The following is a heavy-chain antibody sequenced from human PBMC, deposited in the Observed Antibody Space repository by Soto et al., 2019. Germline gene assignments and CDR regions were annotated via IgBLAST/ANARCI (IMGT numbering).Heavy chain of an antibody. CDR2: ISSSSSYT. CDR3: ARDYVIVGATPLYGYYGMDV. D-gene: IGHD1-26*01. V-gene: IGHV3-11*06. CDR1: GFTFSDYY. J-gene: IGHJ6*02. Sequence: LRLSCAASGFTFSDYYMSWIRQAPGKGLEWVSYISSSSSYTNYADSVKGRFTISRDNAKNSLYLQMNSLRAEDTAVYYCARDYVIVGATPLYGYYGMDVWGQGTTVTVSS.